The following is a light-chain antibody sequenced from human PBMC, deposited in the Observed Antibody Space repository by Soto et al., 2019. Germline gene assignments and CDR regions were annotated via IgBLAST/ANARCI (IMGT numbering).Light chain of an antibody. CDR2: EGS. Sequence: QSVLTQPASVSESPGQSITISCTGTSSDVGSYNLVSWYQQHPGKAPKLMIYEGSKRPSGVSNRFSGSKSGNTASLTISGLQAEDEADYYCCSYAGSSTFGVFGGGTKLTVL. J-gene: IGLJ3*02. CDR1: SSDVGSYNL. V-gene: IGLV2-23*03. CDR3: CSYAGSSTFGV.